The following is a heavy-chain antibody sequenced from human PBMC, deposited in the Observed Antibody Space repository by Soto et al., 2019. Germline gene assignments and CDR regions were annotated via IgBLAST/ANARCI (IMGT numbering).Heavy chain of an antibody. V-gene: IGHV4-34*01. Sequence: SETLSITCAVYGGSFSGYYWTWIRQPPGKGLEWIGEINHSGSTNYNPSLKSRVSISVDTAKNQFSLRLSSVTAADTAVYYCARGGDPWGQGTLVTVSS. CDR1: GGSFSGYY. CDR2: INHSGST. J-gene: IGHJ5*02. CDR3: ARGGDP.